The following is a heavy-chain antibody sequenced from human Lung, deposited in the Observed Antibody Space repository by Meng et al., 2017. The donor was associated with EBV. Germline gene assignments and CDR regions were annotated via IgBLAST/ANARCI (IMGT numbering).Heavy chain of an antibody. CDR1: GDTFSNYY. Sequence: QWHLVEYGAEVKKPGASVQVSCKASGDTFSNYYMHWVRQAPGQGLEWMGLITPSSRTSYAQKFQGRVTMTRDTSTSTLYMELISLRSDDTAVYYCARSASYAKDYWGQGTLVTVSS. CDR3: ARSASYAKDY. D-gene: IGHD5-18*01. CDR2: ITPSSRT. J-gene: IGHJ4*02. V-gene: IGHV1-46*01.